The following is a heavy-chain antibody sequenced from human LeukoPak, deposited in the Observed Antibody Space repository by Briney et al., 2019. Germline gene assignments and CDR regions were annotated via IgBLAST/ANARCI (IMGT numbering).Heavy chain of an antibody. V-gene: IGHV4-61*08. CDR2: IYYSGSA. Sequence: SETLSLTCTVSGGSISSGGYYWSWIRQHPGKGLEWIGYIYYSGSANYNPSLKSRVTISVDTSKNQFSLKLSSVTAADTAVYYCARMDSYLSDWGQGTLVTVSS. J-gene: IGHJ4*02. D-gene: IGHD2-21*01. CDR1: GGSISSGGYY. CDR3: ARMDSYLSD.